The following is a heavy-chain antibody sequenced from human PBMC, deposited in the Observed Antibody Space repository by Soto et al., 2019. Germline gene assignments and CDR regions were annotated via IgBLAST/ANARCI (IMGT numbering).Heavy chain of an antibody. CDR1: GGSFSGYY. D-gene: IGHD3-3*01. CDR2: INHSGST. J-gene: IGHJ4*02. CDR3: ARGLGFGVPLVGKRPVDY. Sequence: QVQLQQWGAGLLKPSETLSLTCAVYGGSFSGYYWSWIRQPPGKGLEWIGEINHSGSTNYNPSLKSRVTISVDTSKNQFSLKLCSVTAADTAVYYCARGLGFGVPLVGKRPVDYWGQGTLVTVSS. V-gene: IGHV4-34*01.